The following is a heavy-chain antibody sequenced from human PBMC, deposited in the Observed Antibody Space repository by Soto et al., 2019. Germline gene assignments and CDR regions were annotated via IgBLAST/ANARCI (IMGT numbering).Heavy chain of an antibody. J-gene: IGHJ4*02. CDR3: AREASAVLSIDY. Sequence: ASVKVSCKASGYIFTAYSMHWVRQAPGQGLEWVGWFNPNSGDTIYAQKFQGRVTLTGDTSISTAYMELYSLTTDDTAVYYCAREASAVLSIDYWGQGTLVTVSS. CDR2: FNPNSGDT. CDR1: GYIFTAYS. V-gene: IGHV1-2*02.